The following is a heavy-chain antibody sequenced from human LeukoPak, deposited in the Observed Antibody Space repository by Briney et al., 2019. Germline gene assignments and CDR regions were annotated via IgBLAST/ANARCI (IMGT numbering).Heavy chain of an antibody. D-gene: IGHD3-3*01. Sequence: SETLSLTCTVSGGSISSYYWSWIRQPPGKGLEWIGYIYYSGSTNYNPSLKSRVTISVDTSKKQFSLNLTSVTAADTAVYYCASLNYDLWSGYYLDYWGQGTLVTVSS. J-gene: IGHJ4*02. CDR3: ASLNYDLWSGYYLDY. CDR2: IYYSGST. CDR1: GGSISSYY. V-gene: IGHV4-59*01.